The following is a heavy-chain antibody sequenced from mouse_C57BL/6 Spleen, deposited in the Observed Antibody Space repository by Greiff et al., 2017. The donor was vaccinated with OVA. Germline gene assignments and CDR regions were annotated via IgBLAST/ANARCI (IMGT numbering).Heavy chain of an antibody. CDR2: IYPGSGNT. Sequence: QVQLQQSGPELVKPGASVTISCKASGYSFTSYYIHWVKQRPGQGLEWIGWIYPGSGNTKYNEKFKGKATLTADTSSSPAYMQLSSLTSEDSAVYYFARGVVYFDYWGQGTTLTGSS. CDR1: GYSFTSYY. J-gene: IGHJ2*01. CDR3: ARGVVYFDY. D-gene: IGHD1-1*02. V-gene: IGHV1-66*01.